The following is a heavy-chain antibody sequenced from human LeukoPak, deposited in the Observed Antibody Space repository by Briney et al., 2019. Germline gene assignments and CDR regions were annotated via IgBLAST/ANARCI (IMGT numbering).Heavy chain of an antibody. D-gene: IGHD6-6*01. V-gene: IGHV1-2*02. CDR1: GYTFTGYY. CDR3: ARVRPPRAFDI. CDR2: INPNSGGT. J-gene: IGHJ3*02. Sequence: EASVKVSCKASGYTFTGYYMHWVRQAPGQGLEWMGWINPNSGGTNYAQKFQGRVTMTRDTSISTAYMELTRLRSDDTAVYYCARVRPPRAFDIWGQGTMVTVSS.